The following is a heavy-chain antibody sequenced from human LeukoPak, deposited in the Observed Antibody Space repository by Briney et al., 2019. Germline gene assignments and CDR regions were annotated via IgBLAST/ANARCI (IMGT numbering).Heavy chain of an antibody. CDR3: AKAKTQAMVLPGNY. Sequence: GGSLRLSCAASGFTSSNYAMSWVRQAPGKGLEWVSSISGSGDTTYYADSVKGRFTISRDNSKNTLYLQMNSLRAEDTAVYYCAKAKTQAMVLPGNYWGQGTLVTVSS. D-gene: IGHD5-18*01. CDR1: GFTSSNYA. J-gene: IGHJ4*02. CDR2: ISGSGDTT. V-gene: IGHV3-23*01.